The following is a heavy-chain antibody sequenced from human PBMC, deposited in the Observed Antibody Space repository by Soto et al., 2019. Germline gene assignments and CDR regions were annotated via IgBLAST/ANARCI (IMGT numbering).Heavy chain of an antibody. CDR1: GFSLSNARMG. CDR2: IFSNDEK. J-gene: IGHJ4*02. CDR3: ARNLLAPGQWLPYFDY. Sequence: TLTLTCTVSGFSLSNARMGVSWIRQPPGKALEWLAHIFSNDEKSYSTSLKSRLTISKDTSKSQVVLTMTNMDPVDTATYYCARNLLAPGQWLPYFDYWGQGTLVTVSS. D-gene: IGHD6-19*01. V-gene: IGHV2-26*01.